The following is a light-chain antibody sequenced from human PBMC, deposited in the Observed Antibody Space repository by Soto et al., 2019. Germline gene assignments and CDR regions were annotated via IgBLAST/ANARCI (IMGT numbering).Light chain of an antibody. CDR1: HSDIGNYNY. Sequence: QSVLTPXSSVSGSPGQSITISYPGTHSDIGNYNYVSWYQHLPGKAPKLMIYDVGSRPSGVSSRFSGSKSGNTASLAISGLQAEDEADYYCNSYREDHPRFYVFGTGTKVTVL. J-gene: IGLJ1*01. CDR2: DVG. CDR3: NSYREDHPRFYV. V-gene: IGLV2-14*03.